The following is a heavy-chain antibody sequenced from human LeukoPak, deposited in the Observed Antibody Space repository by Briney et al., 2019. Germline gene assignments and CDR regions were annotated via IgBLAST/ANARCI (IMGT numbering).Heavy chain of an antibody. Sequence: ASVKVSCKASGYTFTGYYVHWVRQAPGQGLEWMGWINANSGGINYGQKFQGRVTMTRDSSISTAYMELSRLRSDDTAVYFCARDAGSGWSSFDYWGQGTLVTVSS. J-gene: IGHJ4*02. CDR1: GYTFTGYY. CDR2: INANSGGI. CDR3: ARDAGSGWSSFDY. V-gene: IGHV1-2*02. D-gene: IGHD6-19*01.